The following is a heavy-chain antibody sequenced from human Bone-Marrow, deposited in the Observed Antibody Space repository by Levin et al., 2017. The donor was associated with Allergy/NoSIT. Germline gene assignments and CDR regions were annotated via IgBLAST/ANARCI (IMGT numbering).Heavy chain of an antibody. Sequence: LSLTCAASGFPFSIHTMSWVRQAPGKGLEWVSGVSGSGGSTYYADSVKGRFNISRDNSKNTLYRQVNSLGGEDTAVYYCAKHRPRGSGYDLSFDYWGQGTLITVSS. V-gene: IGHV3-23*01. CDR3: AKHRPRGSGYDLSFDY. D-gene: IGHD5-12*01. CDR1: GFPFSIHT. J-gene: IGHJ4*02. CDR2: VSGSGGST.